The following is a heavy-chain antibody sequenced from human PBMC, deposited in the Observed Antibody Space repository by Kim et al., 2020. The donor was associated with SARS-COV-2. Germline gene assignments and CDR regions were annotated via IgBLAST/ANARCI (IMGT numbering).Heavy chain of an antibody. D-gene: IGHD2-2*01. Sequence: YADSGKGRFTISRDNSKNTLYLQMNSLRAEDTAVYYCAKEGGSTSKDFDYWGQGTLVTVSS. CDR3: AKEGGSTSKDFDY. J-gene: IGHJ4*02. V-gene: IGHV3-23*01.